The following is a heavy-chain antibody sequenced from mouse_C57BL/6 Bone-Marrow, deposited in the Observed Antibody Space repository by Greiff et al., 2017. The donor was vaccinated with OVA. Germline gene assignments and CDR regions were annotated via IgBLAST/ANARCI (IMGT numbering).Heavy chain of an antibody. CDR1: GYTFTDHT. CDR3: SNSGGRYFDY. Sequence: VQLQQSDAELVKPGASVKISCKVSGYTFTDHTIHWLKQRPEQGLAWIGYIYPRDGSTKYNEKFKGKATLTADTSSSTAYMQLNSLTSEDSAVYFCSNSGGRYFDYWGQGTTLTVSS. CDR2: IYPRDGST. D-gene: IGHD3-2*02. V-gene: IGHV1-78*01. J-gene: IGHJ2*01.